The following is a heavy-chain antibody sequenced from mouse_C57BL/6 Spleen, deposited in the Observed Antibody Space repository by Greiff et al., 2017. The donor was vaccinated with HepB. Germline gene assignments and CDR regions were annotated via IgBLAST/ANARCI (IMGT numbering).Heavy chain of an antibody. J-gene: IGHJ4*01. V-gene: IGHV2-2*01. D-gene: IGHD2-3*01. CDR2: IWSGGST. CDR1: GFSLTSYG. Sequence: QVQLQQSGPGLVQPSQSLSITCTVSGFSLTSYGVHWVRQSPGKGLEWLGVIWSGGSTDYNAAFISRLSISKDNSKSQVFFKMNSLQADDTAIYYCARNGRWLPKGGYAMDYWGQGTSVTVSS. CDR3: ARNGRWLPKGGYAMDY.